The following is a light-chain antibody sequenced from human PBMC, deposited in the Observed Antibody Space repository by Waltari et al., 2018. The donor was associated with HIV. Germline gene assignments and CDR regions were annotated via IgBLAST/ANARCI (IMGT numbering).Light chain of an antibody. Sequence: DIVMTPSPDSLTVSLGERASINCTSNQSLLYSPNNMKFLVWYQQTPGQPPTLLIYWASSRESGVPARFSGSGSGTNFTLTISSLQPEDVATYFCQQYFTTPLTFGQGTKVE. CDR3: QQYFTTPLT. J-gene: IGKJ1*01. V-gene: IGKV4-1*01. CDR1: QSLLYSPNNMKF. CDR2: WAS.